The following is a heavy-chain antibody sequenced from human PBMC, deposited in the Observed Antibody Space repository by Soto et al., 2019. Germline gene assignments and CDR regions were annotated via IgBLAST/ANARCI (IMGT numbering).Heavy chain of an antibody. CDR1: GGSISSGGYS. Sequence: SETLSLTCTVSGGSISSGGYSWTWIRQPPGKGLEWIGYTYQSGSAYYNPSLKSRVTISVDRSKNQFSLNLTSVTAADTAVYYCARDYYGMDVWGQGTTVTVSS. CDR2: TYQSGSA. J-gene: IGHJ6*02. V-gene: IGHV4-30-2*01. CDR3: ARDYYGMDV.